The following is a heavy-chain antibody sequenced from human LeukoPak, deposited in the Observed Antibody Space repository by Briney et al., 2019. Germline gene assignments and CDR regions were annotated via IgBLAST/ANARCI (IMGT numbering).Heavy chain of an antibody. V-gene: IGHV3-23*01. J-gene: IGHJ4*02. CDR2: ISGSGGST. CDR1: GFTFSSYA. CDR3: AKDPKPKYYYGSGPLFDY. Sequence: GGSLRLSCAASGFTFSSYAMSWVRQAPGKGLEWVSAISGSGGSTYYADSVKGRFTISRDNSKNTLYLQMNSLRAEDTAVYYCAKDPKPKYYYGSGPLFDYWGQGTLVTVSS. D-gene: IGHD3-10*01.